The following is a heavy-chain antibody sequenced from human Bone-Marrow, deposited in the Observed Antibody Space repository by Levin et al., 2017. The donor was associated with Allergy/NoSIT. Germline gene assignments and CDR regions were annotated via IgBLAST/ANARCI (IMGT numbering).Heavy chain of an antibody. V-gene: IGHV3-73*01. CDR1: GFTFSGSA. J-gene: IGHJ4*02. CDR3: TRQASSSSHY. Sequence: GGSLRLSCAASGFTFSGSAMHWVRQASGKGLEWVGRIRSKANSYATAYAASVKGRFTISRDDSKNTAYLQMNSLKTEDTAVYYCTRQASSSSHYWGQGTLVTVSS. D-gene: IGHD6-6*01. CDR2: IRSKANSYAT.